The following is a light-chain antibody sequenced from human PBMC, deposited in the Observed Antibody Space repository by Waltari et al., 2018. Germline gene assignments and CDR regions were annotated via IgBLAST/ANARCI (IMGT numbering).Light chain of an antibody. CDR3: QHYVSLPVT. CDR2: HAS. CDR1: QSISKY. V-gene: IGKV3-20*01. Sequence: TQSPGTLSLSSGERATLSCRTSQSISKYLAWYQQKPGQAPRLIIYHASSRATGIPDRFSGSGSGTDFSLTISRLEPEDFAVYYCQHYVSLPVTFGQGTKVEIK. J-gene: IGKJ1*01.